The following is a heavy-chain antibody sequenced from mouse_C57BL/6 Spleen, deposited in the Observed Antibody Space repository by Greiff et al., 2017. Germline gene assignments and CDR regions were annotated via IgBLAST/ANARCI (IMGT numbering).Heavy chain of an antibody. CDR3: AREWDGYFDY. CDR2: INPNNGGT. J-gene: IGHJ2*01. V-gene: IGHV1-26*01. CDR1: GYTFTDYY. D-gene: IGHD4-1*01. Sequence: EVQLQQSGPELVKPGASVKISCKASGYTFTDYYMNWVKQSHGKSLEWIGDINPNNGGTSYNQKFKGKATLTVDKSSSTAYMEILSLTSEDSAVYYGAREWDGYFDYWGQGTTLTVSS.